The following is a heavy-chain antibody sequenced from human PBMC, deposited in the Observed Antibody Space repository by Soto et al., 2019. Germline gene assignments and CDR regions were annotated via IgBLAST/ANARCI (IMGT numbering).Heavy chain of an antibody. Sequence: PGGSLRLSCAASGFTFSSYWMSWVRQAPGKGLEWVANIKQDGSEKYYVDSVKGRFTISRDNAKNSLYLQMNSLRAEDTAVYYCARLQQLAVWDQNWFDPWGQGTLVTVSS. CDR3: ARLQQLAVWDQNWFDP. CDR1: GFTFSSYW. D-gene: IGHD6-13*01. CDR2: IKQDGSEK. V-gene: IGHV3-7*05. J-gene: IGHJ5*02.